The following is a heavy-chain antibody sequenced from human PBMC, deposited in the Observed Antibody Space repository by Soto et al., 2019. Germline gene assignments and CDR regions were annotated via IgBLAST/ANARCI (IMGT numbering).Heavy chain of an antibody. CDR1: AGSTSSGAYS. V-gene: IGHV4-30-4*08. CDR2: IYYSGST. Sequence: SQNRCLTWTVSAGSTSSGAYSVCWIRPPPGKGLEWIGYIYYSGSTYYNPSLKSRVTISVDTSKNQFSLELSSVTAADTAVYYCARDLNLLDQGTYYRMDVWGQGTTVT. J-gene: IGHJ6*01. CDR3: ARDLNLLDQGTYYRMDV. D-gene: IGHD3-3*01.